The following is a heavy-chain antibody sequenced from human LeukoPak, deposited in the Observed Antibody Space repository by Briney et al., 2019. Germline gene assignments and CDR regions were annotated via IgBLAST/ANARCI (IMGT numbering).Heavy chain of an antibody. V-gene: IGHV4-59*12. J-gene: IGHJ6*02. D-gene: IGHD7-27*01. Sequence: SETLSLTCTVSGGSISSDYWSWIRQPPGKGLEWIGYIYYRGSTYYNPSLKSRVTISVDTSKNQFSLKLSSVTAADTAVYYCARDRSLGYYGMDVWGQGTTVTVSS. CDR2: IYYRGST. CDR1: GGSISSDY. CDR3: ARDRSLGYYGMDV.